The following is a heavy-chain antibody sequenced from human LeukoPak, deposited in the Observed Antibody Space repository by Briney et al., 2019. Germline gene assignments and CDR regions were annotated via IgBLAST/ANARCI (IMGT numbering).Heavy chain of an antibody. Sequence: GGSLRLSCAVSGITLSNYGMSWVRQAPGKGLEWVAGISGSGGRTNYADSVKGRFTITRDNPKNTLYLQMNSLRAEDTAVYFCAKRGVVIRVILVGFHKEAYYFDSWGQGTLVTVSS. CDR2: ISGSGGRT. J-gene: IGHJ4*02. CDR3: AKRGVVIRVILVGFHKEAYYFDS. CDR1: GITLSNYG. V-gene: IGHV3-23*01. D-gene: IGHD3-22*01.